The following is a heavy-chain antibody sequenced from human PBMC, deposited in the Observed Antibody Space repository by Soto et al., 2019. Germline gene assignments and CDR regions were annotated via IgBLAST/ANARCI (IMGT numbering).Heavy chain of an antibody. CDR1: GFIFSSYE. Sequence: GGSLRLSCTASGFIFSSYEMNWVRQAPGKGLEWVSYSSGSGNVIYYADSVKGRFTISRDNAKSSLYRQMSSLRVEDTAVYYCATDRGSVVDPWGQGTRATVSS. D-gene: IGHD2-15*01. V-gene: IGHV3-48*03. CDR3: ATDRGSVVDP. CDR2: SSGSGNVI. J-gene: IGHJ5*02.